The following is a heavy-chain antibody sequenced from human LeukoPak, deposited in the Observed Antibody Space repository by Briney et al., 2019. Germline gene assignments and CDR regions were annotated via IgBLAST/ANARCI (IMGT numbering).Heavy chain of an antibody. CDR2: ISYDGSNK. CDR3: AKDPSDIVATPVAGYFDY. D-gene: IGHD5-12*01. CDR1: GFTFSSYW. V-gene: IGHV3-30*18. Sequence: HTGGSLRLSCAASGFTFSSYWMSWVRQAPGKGLEWVAVISYDGSNKYYADSVKGRFTISRDNSKNTLYLQMNSLRAEDTAVYYCAKDPSDIVATPVAGYFDYWGQGTLVTVSS. J-gene: IGHJ4*02.